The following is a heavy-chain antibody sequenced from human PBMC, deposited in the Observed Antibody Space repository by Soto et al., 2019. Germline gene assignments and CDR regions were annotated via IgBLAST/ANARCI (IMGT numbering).Heavy chain of an antibody. V-gene: IGHV3-21*06. CDR3: ARDFECSITSGDKSSRALVPHYMGV. CDR1: GFTFSSYS. Sequence: EVQLVESGGGLVKPGGSLRLSCAASGFTFSSYSMNWVRQAPGKGLEWVSSISSSSSYIYYADSVKGRFTISSDNAKNSLFLQLNSLRAEDKVVYYCARDFECSITSGDKSSRALVPHYMGVWGKWTTVTVSS. J-gene: IGHJ6*03. D-gene: IGHD2-2*02. CDR2: ISSSSSYI.